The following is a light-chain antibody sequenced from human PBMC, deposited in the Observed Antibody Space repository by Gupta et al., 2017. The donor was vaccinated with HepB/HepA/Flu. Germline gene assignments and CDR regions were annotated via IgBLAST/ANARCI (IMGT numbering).Light chain of an antibody. CDR1: QSVSSN. V-gene: IGKV3-15*01. CDR2: GAS. J-gene: IGKJ1*01. Sequence: ELLITQSPATLSVSPGERATLSCRASQSVSSNLAWYQQKPGQAPRLLIYGASTRATGIPARFSGSGSGTEFTLTISSLQSEDFAVYYCQQYNNWPRTFGQGTKVEIK. CDR3: QQYNNWPRT.